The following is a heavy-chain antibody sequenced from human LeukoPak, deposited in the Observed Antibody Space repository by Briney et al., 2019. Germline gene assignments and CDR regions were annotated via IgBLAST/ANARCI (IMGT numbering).Heavy chain of an antibody. CDR1: GGSISSSSYY. D-gene: IGHD5-12*01. CDR2: IYYSGST. V-gene: IGHV4-39*01. J-gene: IGHJ4*02. Sequence: ASETLSLTCTVSGGSISSSSYYWGWIRQPPGKGLEWIGSIYYSGSTYYNPSLKGRVTISVDTSKNQFSLKLSSVTAADTAVYYCARHVVNIVATPFDYWGQGTLVTVSS. CDR3: ARHVVNIVATPFDY.